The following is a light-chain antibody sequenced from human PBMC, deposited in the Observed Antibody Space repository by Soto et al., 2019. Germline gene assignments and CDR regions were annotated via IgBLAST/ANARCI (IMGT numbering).Light chain of an antibody. Sequence: DIVMTQSPDSLAVSLGERATINCKSSQSVLYSSNNINYLAWYQQKPGQPPKLLIYWASTRESGVPDRFSGSGSGTDFTLTISSLQAEDVAVYYCQQYYSTPTFGLGTKVEIK. J-gene: IGKJ1*01. CDR3: QQYYSTPT. CDR1: QSVLYSSNNINY. V-gene: IGKV4-1*01. CDR2: WAS.